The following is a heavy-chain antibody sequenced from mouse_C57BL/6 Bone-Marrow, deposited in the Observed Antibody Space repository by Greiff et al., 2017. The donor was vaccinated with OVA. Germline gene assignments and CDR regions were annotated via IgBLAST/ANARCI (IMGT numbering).Heavy chain of an antibody. Sequence: QVQLKQPGAELVRPGTSVKLSCKASGYTFTSYWMHWVKQRPGQGLEWIGVIDPSDSYTNYNQKFKGKATLTVDTSSSTAYMQLSSLTSEDSAVYYGASSGWGYDGTTRFDYWGQGTLVTVSA. CDR3: ASSGWGYDGTTRFDY. CDR2: IDPSDSYT. CDR1: GYTFTSYW. V-gene: IGHV1-59*01. J-gene: IGHJ3*01. D-gene: IGHD2-3*01.